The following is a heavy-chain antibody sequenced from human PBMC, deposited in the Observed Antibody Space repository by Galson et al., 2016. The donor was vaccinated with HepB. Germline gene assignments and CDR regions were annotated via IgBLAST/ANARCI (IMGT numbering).Heavy chain of an antibody. V-gene: IGHV3-21*06. CDR1: KMSFTDFG. J-gene: IGHJ5*02. Sequence: SLRLSCAASKMSFTDFGMNWVRQAPGQGLEWVSSISGSSASIFYADSVKGRFTVSRDNAKSTVYLHMARLRAEDTAVYFCARFSDGGNYFDPWGQGTRVTVSS. CDR2: ISGSSASI. CDR3: ARFSDGGNYFDP. D-gene: IGHD1-7*01.